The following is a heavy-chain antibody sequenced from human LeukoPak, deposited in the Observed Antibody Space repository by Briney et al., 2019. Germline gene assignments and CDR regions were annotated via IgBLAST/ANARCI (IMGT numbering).Heavy chain of an antibody. J-gene: IGHJ4*02. CDR3: ARGLPPDYYDSSGYSVDY. CDR2: ISSSSSYI. V-gene: IGHV3-21*01. Sequence: GGSLRLSCAASGFTFSSYSMNWVRQAPGKGLEWVSSISSSSSYIYYADSVKGRFTISRDNAKNSLYLQMNSLRAEDTAVYYCARGLPPDYYDSSGYSVDYWGQGTLVTVSS. CDR1: GFTFSSYS. D-gene: IGHD3-22*01.